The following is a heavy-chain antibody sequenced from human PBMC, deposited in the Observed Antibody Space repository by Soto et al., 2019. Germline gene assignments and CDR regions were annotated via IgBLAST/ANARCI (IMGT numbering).Heavy chain of an antibody. D-gene: IGHD1-26*01. CDR2: INPRADST. J-gene: IGHJ4*02. CDR3: ARDLRAGGDY. Sequence: QVQLVQSGAEVKKPGALVKISCKASGYTLSDANINWVRQARGQGPEWMGIINPRADSTNYAQKFQGRVTLTRDTSTSTVYMELSSLRSEDTAVYYCARDLRAGGDYWGQGTLVTVS. V-gene: IGHV1-46*01. CDR1: GYTLSDAN.